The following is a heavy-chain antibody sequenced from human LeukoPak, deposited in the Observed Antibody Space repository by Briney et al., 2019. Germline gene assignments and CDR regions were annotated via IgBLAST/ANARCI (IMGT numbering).Heavy chain of an antibody. CDR2: ISSSGSTI. V-gene: IGHV3-11*01. CDR1: GFTFSDYY. J-gene: IGHJ6*03. Sequence: GGSLRLSCAASGFTFSDYYMSWIRQAPGKGLEWVSYISSSGSTIYYADSVKGRFTISRDNAKNSLYLQMNSLRAEDTAVYYCAREGSGSWYAYYYYYYMDVWGKGTTVTVSS. D-gene: IGHD6-13*01. CDR3: AREGSGSWYAYYYYYYMDV.